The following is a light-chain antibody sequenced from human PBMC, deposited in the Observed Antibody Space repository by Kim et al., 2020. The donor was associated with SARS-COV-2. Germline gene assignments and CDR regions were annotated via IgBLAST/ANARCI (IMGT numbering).Light chain of an antibody. Sequence: EIVLTQSPDTLSLSPGERATLSCRASQSVSGSHLAWYQQKFGQAPRLLIYGASRRATGIPDRFSGSGSGTDFTLTISRLEPEDFAVYYCQQSGTSPETFGQGTKLEI. CDR2: GAS. J-gene: IGKJ2*01. V-gene: IGKV3-20*01. CDR1: QSVSGSH. CDR3: QQSGTSPET.